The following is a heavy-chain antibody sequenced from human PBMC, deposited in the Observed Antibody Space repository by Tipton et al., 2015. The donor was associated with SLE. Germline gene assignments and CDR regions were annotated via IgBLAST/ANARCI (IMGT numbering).Heavy chain of an antibody. J-gene: IGHJ4*02. CDR1: GGSINSYF. CDR3: ATDPSPSTGNSGLNY. V-gene: IGHV4-4*07. CDR2: IYPNGGT. Sequence: LRLSCTVSGGSINSYFWSWLRQPAGKGLEWIGRIYPNGGTNYNPSLESRVTMSIDTSENQFSLSLNSVTAADTAVYFCATDPSPSTGNSGLNYWGQGTLVTVSS. D-gene: IGHD4-23*01.